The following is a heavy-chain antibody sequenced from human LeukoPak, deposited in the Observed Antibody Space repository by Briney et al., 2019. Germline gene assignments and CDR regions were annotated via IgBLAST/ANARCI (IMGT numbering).Heavy chain of an antibody. Sequence: ASVKLSCKASGGTFSSYAISWVRQAPGQGLEWMGRIIPILGIANYAQKFQGRVTITADKSTSTAYMELSSLRSEDTAVYYCASPPADYYDSRDYFDYWGQGTLVTVSS. V-gene: IGHV1-69*04. J-gene: IGHJ4*02. CDR2: IIPILGIA. CDR3: ASPPADYYDSRDYFDY. D-gene: IGHD3-22*01. CDR1: GGTFSSYA.